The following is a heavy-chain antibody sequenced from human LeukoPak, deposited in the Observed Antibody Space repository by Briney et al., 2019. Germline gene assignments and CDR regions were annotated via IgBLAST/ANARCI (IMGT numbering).Heavy chain of an antibody. V-gene: IGHV4-38-2*02. CDR3: ARDVPFMITFGGVMLSRGAFDI. J-gene: IGHJ3*02. D-gene: IGHD3-16*01. CDR1: GASISSGYY. Sequence: PSETLSLTCTVSGASISSGYYWGWIRQPPGKGLEWIGSIYHSGSTYYNPSLKSRVTISVDTSKNQFSLKLSSVTAADTAVYYCARDVPFMITFGGVMLSRGAFDIWGQGTMVTVSS. CDR2: IYHSGST.